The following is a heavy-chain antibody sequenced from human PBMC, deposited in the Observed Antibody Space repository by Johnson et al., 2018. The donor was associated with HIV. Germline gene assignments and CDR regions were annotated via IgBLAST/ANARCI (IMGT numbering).Heavy chain of an antibody. CDR1: GFTFSSYW. Sequence: VQLVESGGGLVQPGGSLRLSCAASGFTFSSYWMSWVRQAPGKGLEWVANIKQDGSEKWYVDSVKGRFTISRDNSKNTLYLQMNSLRAEDTAVYYCARSSTVVTPHDIWGQGTMVTVSS. J-gene: IGHJ3*02. V-gene: IGHV3-7*02. D-gene: IGHD4-23*01. CDR3: ARSSTVVTPHDI. CDR2: IKQDGSEK.